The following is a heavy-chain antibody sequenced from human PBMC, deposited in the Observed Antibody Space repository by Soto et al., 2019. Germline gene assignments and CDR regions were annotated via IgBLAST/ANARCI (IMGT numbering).Heavy chain of an antibody. CDR1: GGTFSSYA. V-gene: IGHV1-69*13. CDR2: IIPIFGTA. CDR3: ARGGDLYGERFDY. J-gene: IGHJ4*02. Sequence: SVKVSCKASGGTFSSYAISWVRQAPGQGLEWMGGIIPIFGTANYAQKFQGRVTITADESTSTAYMELSSLRSEDTAVYYCARGGDLYGERFDYWGQGTLVTVSS. D-gene: IGHD4-17*01.